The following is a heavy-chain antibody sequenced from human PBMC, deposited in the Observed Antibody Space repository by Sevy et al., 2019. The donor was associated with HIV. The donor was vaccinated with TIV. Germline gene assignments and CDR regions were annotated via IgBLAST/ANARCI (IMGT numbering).Heavy chain of an antibody. V-gene: IGHV3-15*07. CDR1: GFTFSNAW. Sequence: GGSLRLSCAASGFTFSNAWMNWVRQAPGKGLEWVGLIKSKTDGGTTDYAAPVKGRFTISRDDSKNTLYLQMNSLKTEDTAVYYCTTDRAGYRFDPWGQGTLVTVSS. CDR2: IKSKTDGGTT. D-gene: IGHD3-9*01. J-gene: IGHJ5*02. CDR3: TTDRAGYRFDP.